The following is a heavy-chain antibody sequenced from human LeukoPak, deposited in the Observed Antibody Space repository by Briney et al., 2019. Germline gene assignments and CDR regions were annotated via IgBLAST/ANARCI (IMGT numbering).Heavy chain of an antibody. Sequence: GRSLRLSCAASGFTFSSYAMHWVRQAPGKGLEWVAVISYDGSNKYYADSVKGRFTISRDNSKNTLYLQMNSLRAEDTAVYYCAREDDYYYYWGQGTLVTVSS. CDR2: ISYDGSNK. CDR3: AREDDYYYY. CDR1: GFTFSSYA. D-gene: IGHD5-24*01. V-gene: IGHV3-30-3*01. J-gene: IGHJ4*02.